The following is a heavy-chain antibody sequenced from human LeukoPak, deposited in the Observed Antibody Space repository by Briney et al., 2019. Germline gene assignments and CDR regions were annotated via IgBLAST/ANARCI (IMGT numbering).Heavy chain of an antibody. CDR2: INHSGST. V-gene: IGHV4-34*01. CDR3: ARPSIAVAGFDY. Sequence: PSETLSLTCAVYGGSFSGYYWSWIRQPPGKGLEWIGEINHSGSTNYNPSLRSRVTISVDTSKNQFSLKLSSVTAADTAVYYCARPSIAVAGFDYWGQGTLVTVSS. J-gene: IGHJ4*02. CDR1: GGSFSGYY. D-gene: IGHD6-19*01.